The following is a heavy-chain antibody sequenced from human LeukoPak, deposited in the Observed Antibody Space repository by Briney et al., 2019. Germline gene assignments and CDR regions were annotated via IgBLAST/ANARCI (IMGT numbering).Heavy chain of an antibody. CDR3: AKEGLWEGGGAGVEYYFDN. V-gene: IGHV3-30*18. D-gene: IGHD2-21*01. Sequence: GRSLRLSCAASGFTFSRYGMHWARQAPGKGLEWVAVISYDGSNKYYADSVKGRFTISRDNSKNTLYLPMNSLRAEDTAVYYCAKEGLWEGGGAGVEYYFDNWGQGTLGTVSS. CDR2: ISYDGSNK. J-gene: IGHJ4*02. CDR1: GFTFSRYG.